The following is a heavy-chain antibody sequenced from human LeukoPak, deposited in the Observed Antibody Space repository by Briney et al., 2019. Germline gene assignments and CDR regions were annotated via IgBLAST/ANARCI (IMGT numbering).Heavy chain of an antibody. CDR1: GFTFSSYA. CDR3: AKIEHEQWLADFDY. CDR2: ISGSGGGT. J-gene: IGHJ4*02. V-gene: IGHV3-23*01. D-gene: IGHD6-19*01. Sequence: GGSLRLSCAASGFTFSSYAMSWVRQAPGKGLEWVSAISGSGGGTYYADSVKGRFTISRDNSKNTLYLQMNSLRAEDTAVYYCAKIEHEQWLADFDYWGQGTLVTVSS.